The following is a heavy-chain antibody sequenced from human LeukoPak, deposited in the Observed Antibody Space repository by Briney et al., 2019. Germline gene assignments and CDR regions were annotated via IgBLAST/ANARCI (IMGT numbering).Heavy chain of an antibody. J-gene: IGHJ4*02. CDR1: GYSFSAYY. D-gene: IGHD4-17*01. Sequence: GASVKVSCKASGYSFSAYYAHWVRQAPGQGLEWMEWINPNTGGTNYAQKFQGRVTMTRDTSISTAYMELNSLRSDDTAVYYCARGRTLGDYVLDYWGQGTLVTVSS. CDR3: ARGRTLGDYVLDY. V-gene: IGHV1-2*02. CDR2: INPNTGGT.